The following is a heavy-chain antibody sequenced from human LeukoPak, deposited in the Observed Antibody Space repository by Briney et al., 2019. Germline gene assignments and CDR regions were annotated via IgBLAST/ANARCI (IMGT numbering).Heavy chain of an antibody. CDR2: IYYTGST. D-gene: IGHD1-7*01. V-gene: IGHV4-59*01. CDR1: GDSISSYY. Sequence: SETLSLTCTVSGDSISSYYWSWIRQPPGKGLEWIGYIYYTGSTNYNTSLKSRVTISVDTPKNQFSLKLSSVTAADTAAYYCARGPSSGTGSTSIDYWGQGTLVTVSS. CDR3: ARGPSSGTGSTSIDY. J-gene: IGHJ4*02.